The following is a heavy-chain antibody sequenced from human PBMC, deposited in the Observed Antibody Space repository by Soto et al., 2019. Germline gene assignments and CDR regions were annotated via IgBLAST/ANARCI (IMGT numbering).Heavy chain of an antibody. Sequence: QVQLVQSGIEVKKPGASVKVSCKASGYTFSSYGITWVRQAPGQGLEWMGRISAYSGNTNYAQKLQGRVTKTTDTSKTTPYMEQRTLRSDDTAVYFCARHDYCDISLDLWGQGTLVTVTS. CDR3: ARHDYCDISLDL. CDR2: ISAYSGNT. D-gene: IGHD4-17*01. CDR1: GYTFSSYG. J-gene: IGHJ5*02. V-gene: IGHV1-18*01.